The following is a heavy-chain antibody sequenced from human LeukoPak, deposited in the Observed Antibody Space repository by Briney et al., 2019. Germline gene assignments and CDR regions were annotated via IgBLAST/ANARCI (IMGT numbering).Heavy chain of an antibody. CDR2: MSYSGST. V-gene: IGHV4-39*01. Sequence: ASETVSLTCSVSGGSIISSTYYWGWIRQPPGKGLEWIGSMSYSGSTYHNPSLKSRVTISVDTSKNQFSVKLSSVTAADTAVYYCAGQAVIVVAGEDYFDYWGQGTLVTVSS. CDR1: GGSIISSTYY. D-gene: IGHD3-22*01. CDR3: AGQAVIVVAGEDYFDY. J-gene: IGHJ4*02.